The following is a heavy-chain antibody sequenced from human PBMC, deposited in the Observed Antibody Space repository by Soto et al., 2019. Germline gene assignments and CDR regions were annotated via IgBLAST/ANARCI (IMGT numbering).Heavy chain of an antibody. J-gene: IGHJ6*02. CDR1: GFTFSSYA. V-gene: IGHV3-30-3*01. CDR3: AREPSGPYGMYV. CDR2: ISYDGSNK. Sequence: QVQLVESGGGVVQPGRSLRLSCAASGFTFSSYAMHWVRQAPGKGLEWVAVISYDGSNKYYADSVKGRFTISRDNSKNTLYLQMNSLRAEDTAVYYCAREPSGPYGMYVWGQGTTVTVSS. D-gene: IGHD5-12*01.